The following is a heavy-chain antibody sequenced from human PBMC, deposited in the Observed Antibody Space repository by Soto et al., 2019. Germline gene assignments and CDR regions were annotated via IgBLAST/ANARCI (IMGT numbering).Heavy chain of an antibody. CDR1: GYTFTSYY. J-gene: IGHJ5*02. CDR3: AKQVLIAAAGTRENWFDP. D-gene: IGHD6-13*01. CDR2: INPSGGST. V-gene: IGHV1-46*01. Sequence: ASVKVSCKASGYTFTSYYMHWVRQAPGQGLEWMGIINPSGGSTSYAQKFQGRVTMTRDTSTSTVYMGLSSLRSEDTAVYYCAKQVLIAAAGTRENWFDPWGQGTLVTVSS.